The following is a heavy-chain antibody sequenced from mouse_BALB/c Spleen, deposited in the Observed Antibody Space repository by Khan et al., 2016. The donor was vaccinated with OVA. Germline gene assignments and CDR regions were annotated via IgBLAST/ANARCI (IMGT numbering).Heavy chain of an antibody. J-gene: IGHJ3*01. D-gene: IGHD2-3*01. V-gene: IGHV1-54*01. Sequence: VQLQQSGTELVRPGTLVKVSCKASGYAFTYYLIEWVKQRPGQGPEWIGVNNSGCGGTNYNEKFEGKATLTADNSSSTAYMHLSSLTSDDSAVYFCARGFYDSYFGWLAYWGQGTLVTVSA. CDR2: NNSGCGGT. CDR1: GYAFTYYL. CDR3: ARGFYDSYFGWLAY.